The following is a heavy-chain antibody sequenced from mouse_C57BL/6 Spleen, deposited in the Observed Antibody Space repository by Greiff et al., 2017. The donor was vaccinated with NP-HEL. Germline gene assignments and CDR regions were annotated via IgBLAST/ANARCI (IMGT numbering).Heavy chain of an antibody. V-gene: IGHV1-26*01. CDR1: GYTFTDYY. CDR2: INPNNGGT. J-gene: IGHJ2*01. D-gene: IGHD1-1*01. CDR3: ARDDYGSDGYFDY. Sequence: EVQLQQSGPELVKPGASVKISCKASGYTFTDYYMNWVKQSHGKSLEWIGDINPNNGGTSYNQKFKGKATLTVDKSSSTAYMELRSLTSEDSAVYYCARDDYGSDGYFDYWGQGTTLTVSS.